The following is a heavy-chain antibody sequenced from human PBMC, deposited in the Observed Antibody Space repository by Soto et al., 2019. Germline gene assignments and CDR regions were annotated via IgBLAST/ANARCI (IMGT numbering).Heavy chain of an antibody. Sequence: QVQLVQSGTEVKKPGSSVTVSCKASGGPYSKYSLSWVRQAPGQGLEWMGRIIPIFDTTNYAQKFQVRVTITADKSTSTVDRDLSSLRFEDTAVYYCAKSLLGDHYDSDGLDSWGQGTLVSVSS. CDR1: GGPYSKYS. CDR2: IIPIFDTT. D-gene: IGHD3-22*01. V-gene: IGHV1-69*08. J-gene: IGHJ4*02. CDR3: AKSLLGDHYDSDGLDS.